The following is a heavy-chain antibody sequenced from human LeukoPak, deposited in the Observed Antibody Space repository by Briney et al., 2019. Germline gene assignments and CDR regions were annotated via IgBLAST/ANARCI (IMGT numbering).Heavy chain of an antibody. CDR3: ARQIVVVPAALFDY. Sequence: SETLSLTCTVSGGSMRSSSYLWPRVPRPPGEGLGWVGSIYYSGSTYYNPSLKSRVTISVDTSKNQFSLKLSSVTAADTAVYYCARQIVVVPAALFDYWGQGTLVTVSS. CDR1: GGSMRSSSYL. V-gene: IGHV4-39*01. CDR2: IYYSGST. J-gene: IGHJ4*02. D-gene: IGHD2-2*01.